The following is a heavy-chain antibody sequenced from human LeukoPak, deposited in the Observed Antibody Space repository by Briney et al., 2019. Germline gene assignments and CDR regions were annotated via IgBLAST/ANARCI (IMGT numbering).Heavy chain of an antibody. D-gene: IGHD3-10*01. V-gene: IGHV1-2*02. CDR1: GHPFTDQF. CDR3: ARGELLVDY. J-gene: IGHJ4*02. CDR2: INPNSGDT. Sequence: ASVRVSCKASGHPFTDQFINWVRQAPGRRLEWMGWINPNSGDTNYEQRFQGRVTMTRDTSISTAYMDLTRLASDDTAVYYCARGELLVDYWGQGTLVTVSS.